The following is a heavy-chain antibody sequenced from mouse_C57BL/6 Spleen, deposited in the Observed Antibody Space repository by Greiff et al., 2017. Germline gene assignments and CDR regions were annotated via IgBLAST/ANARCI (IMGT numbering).Heavy chain of an antibody. CDR2: IYPGSGST. V-gene: IGHV1-55*01. Sequence: QVQLQQPGAELVKPGASVKMSCKASGYTFTSYWITWVKQRPGQGLEWIGDIYPGSGSTNYNEKFKSKATLTVDTSSSTAYMQRSSLTSEDSAVYYCARRKGADYDAMDYWGQGTSVTVSS. CDR1: GYTFTSYW. J-gene: IGHJ4*01. CDR3: ARRKGADYDAMDY.